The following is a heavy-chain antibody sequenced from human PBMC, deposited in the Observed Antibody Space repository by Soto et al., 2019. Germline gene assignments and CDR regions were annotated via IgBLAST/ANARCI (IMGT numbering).Heavy chain of an antibody. D-gene: IGHD2-15*01. CDR3: AMYIECSGGSCYSGDAFDI. CDR2: IYYSGST. CDR1: GGSISSYY. V-gene: IGHV4-59*08. J-gene: IGHJ3*02. Sequence: SETLSLTCTVSGGSISSYYWSWIRQPPGKGLEWIGYIYYSGSTNYNPSLKSRVTISVDTSKNQFSLKLSSVTAADTAVYYCAMYIECSGGSCYSGDAFDIWGQGTMVTVSS.